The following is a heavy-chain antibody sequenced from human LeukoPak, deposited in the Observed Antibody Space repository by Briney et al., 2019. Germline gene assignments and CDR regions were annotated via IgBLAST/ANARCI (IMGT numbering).Heavy chain of an antibody. CDR1: GDIVSSNSVT. CDR2: TYYRSTWYN. V-gene: IGHV6-1*01. J-gene: IGHJ5*02. D-gene: IGHD2-2*01. CDR3: ARRLTQYDCFDP. Sequence: SQTLSLTCAISGDIVSSNSVTWNWIRQTPSRGLEWLGRTYYRSTWYNDYAVSVRGRVTVNPDTSKNQFSLHLNSVTPEDTAVYYCARRLTQYDCFDPWGQGILVTVSS.